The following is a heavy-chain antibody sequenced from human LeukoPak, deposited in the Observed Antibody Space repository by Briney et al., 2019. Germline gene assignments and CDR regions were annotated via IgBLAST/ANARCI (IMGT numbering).Heavy chain of an antibody. D-gene: IGHD2-2*01. J-gene: IGHJ3*02. V-gene: IGHV4-30-4*01. CDR3: AVVRAASDAFDI. CDR2: IYYSGST. CDR1: GDSISSGDYY. Sequence: SETLSLTCTVSGDSISSGDYYWRWIRQPPGKGLEWIGYIYYSGSTYYNPSLKSRVTISVDTSKNQFSLKLSSVTAADTAVYYCAVVRAASDAFDIWGQGTMVTVSS.